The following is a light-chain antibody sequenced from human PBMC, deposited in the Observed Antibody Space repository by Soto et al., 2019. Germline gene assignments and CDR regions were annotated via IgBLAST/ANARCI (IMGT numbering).Light chain of an antibody. V-gene: IGKV3-15*01. CDR1: QSVSSK. CDR3: QQYSNWPPYT. CDR2: AAS. J-gene: IGKJ2*01. Sequence: EIVMTQSPATLSVSPGERATLSCRASQSVSSKLAWYQQKPGQAPRLLIYAASTRATGIPARFSGSGSGTEFTLTITSLQSEDFAVCYCQQYSNWPPYTLGQGTKLEIK.